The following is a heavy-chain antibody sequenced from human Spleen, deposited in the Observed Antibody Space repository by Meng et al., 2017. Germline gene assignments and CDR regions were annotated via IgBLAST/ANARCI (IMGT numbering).Heavy chain of an antibody. D-gene: IGHD3-10*01. Sequence: GESLKISCAASGFTFSSYWMSWVRQAPGKGLEWVANIKQDGSEIYYVDSVKGRFTISRDNAKNSLYLQMNSLRAEDTAVYYCATRSMVRGVVAFDIWGQGTMVTVSS. J-gene: IGHJ3*02. CDR2: IKQDGSEI. V-gene: IGHV3-7*01. CDR1: GFTFSSYW. CDR3: ATRSMVRGVVAFDI.